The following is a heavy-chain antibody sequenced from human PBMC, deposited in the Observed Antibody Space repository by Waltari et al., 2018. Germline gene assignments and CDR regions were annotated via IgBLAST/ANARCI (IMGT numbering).Heavy chain of an antibody. V-gene: IGHV4-59*01. CDR3: ARQTSGYDGYYYYYMDV. D-gene: IGHD5-12*01. CDR2: IYYSGST. Sequence: QVQLQESGPGLVKPSETLSITCTVSGGSISSYYWSWIRQPPGKGLEWIGYIYYSGSTNYNPSLKSRVTISVDTSKNQFSLKLSSVTAADTAVYYCARQTSGYDGYYYYYMDVWGKGTTVTVSS. J-gene: IGHJ6*03. CDR1: GGSISSYY.